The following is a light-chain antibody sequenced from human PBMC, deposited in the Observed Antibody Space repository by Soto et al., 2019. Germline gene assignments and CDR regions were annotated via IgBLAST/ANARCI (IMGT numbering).Light chain of an antibody. Sequence: DIVVTQSPLSLPVTPGEPASISCRSSQSLLHSNGYNYLDWYLQKPGQSPQLLISLGSNRSSGVPDRFSGSGSGTDFTLKISRVEAEDVGVYYCMQALQTLRTFGQGTKVDIK. J-gene: IGKJ1*01. CDR3: MQALQTLRT. CDR2: LGS. V-gene: IGKV2-28*01. CDR1: QSLLHSNGYNY.